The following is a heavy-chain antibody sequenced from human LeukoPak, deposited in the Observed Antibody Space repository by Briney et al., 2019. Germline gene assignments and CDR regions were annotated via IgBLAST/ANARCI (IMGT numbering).Heavy chain of an antibody. CDR3: AKDATASPYFHWFDN. CDR1: GFTFSNYA. J-gene: IGHJ4*02. V-gene: IGHV3-23*01. CDR2: ISSGDRT. D-gene: IGHD3-9*01. Sequence: GGSLRLSCAASGFTFSNYAMNWVRQAPGKGLEWVAGISSGDRTFHAESVKGRFTISRDKSKDTLYLQMNSLRAEDTAVYYCAKDATASPYFHWFDNWGQGTQVIVSS.